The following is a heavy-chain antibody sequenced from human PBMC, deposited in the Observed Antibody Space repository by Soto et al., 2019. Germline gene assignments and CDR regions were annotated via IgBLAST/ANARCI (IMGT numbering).Heavy chain of an antibody. D-gene: IGHD6-19*01. CDR2: ISYDGSNK. J-gene: IGHJ4*02. CDR1: GFTFSSYG. CDR3: AKESRWQWLGAYFDY. V-gene: IGHV3-30*18. Sequence: GGSLRLSCAASGFTFSSYGMHWVRQAPGKGLEWVAVISYDGSNKYYADSVKGRFTISRDNSKNTLYLQMNSLRAEDTAVYYCAKESRWQWLGAYFDYWGQGTLVTVSS.